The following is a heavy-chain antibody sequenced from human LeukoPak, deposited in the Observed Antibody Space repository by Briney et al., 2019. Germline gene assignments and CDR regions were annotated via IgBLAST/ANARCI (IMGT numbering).Heavy chain of an antibody. CDR2: ITGRYNSI. CDR3: AKGGSSGNYFDY. Sequence: GGSLRLSCAVSGFTFKSYSMNWVRQAPGKGLEWISSITGRYNSIYYADSVKGRFTISRDNANNTLYLQMNSLRAEDMALYYCAKGGSSGNYFDYWGQGTLVTVSS. CDR1: GFTFKSYS. D-gene: IGHD6-6*01. J-gene: IGHJ4*02. V-gene: IGHV3-21*04.